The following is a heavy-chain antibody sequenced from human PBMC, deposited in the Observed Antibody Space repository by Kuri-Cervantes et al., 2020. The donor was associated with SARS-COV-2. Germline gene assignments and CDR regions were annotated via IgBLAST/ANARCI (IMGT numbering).Heavy chain of an antibody. Sequence: SETLSLTCTVSGGSISSSSYYWGWIRQPPRKGLEWIGEINHSGSTNYNPSLKSRVTISVDTSKNQFSLKLSSVAAADTAVYYCARGVGAAVAGTLITIYYYYGMDVWGQGTTVTVSS. J-gene: IGHJ6*02. D-gene: IGHD6-19*01. CDR1: GGSISSSSYY. CDR3: ARGVGAAVAGTLITIYYYYGMDV. CDR2: INHSGST. V-gene: IGHV4-39*07.